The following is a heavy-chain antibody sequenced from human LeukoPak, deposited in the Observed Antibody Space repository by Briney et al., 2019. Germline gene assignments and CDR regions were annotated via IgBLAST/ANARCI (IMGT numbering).Heavy chain of an antibody. J-gene: IGHJ6*02. CDR2: ISSGGSTI. CDR1: GFTFSTYE. CDR3: APDYYYYGMVV. V-gene: IGHV3-48*03. Sequence: GGSLRLSCAASGFTFSTYEMNWVRQAPGKGLEWVSYISSGGSTIYYADSVKGRFTISRDNAKRSLFLQMNSLRAEDTAVYYCAPDYYYYGMVVRGQGTTVTVTS.